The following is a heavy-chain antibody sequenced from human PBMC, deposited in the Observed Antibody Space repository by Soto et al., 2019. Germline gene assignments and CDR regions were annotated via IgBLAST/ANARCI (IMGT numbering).Heavy chain of an antibody. CDR1: GGSISSSGSY. CDR3: AREKGYISGPKNFDY. D-gene: IGHD5-12*01. Sequence: SETLSLTCTVSGGSISSSGSYWGWVRQPPGKGLEWIVSFYYTGGTYSTYYNPSLKSRVTMSVDTSKNQFSLKLSSVTAADTAVYYCAREKGYISGPKNFDYWGQGTLVTVSS. V-gene: IGHV4-39*07. J-gene: IGHJ4*02. CDR2: FYYTG.